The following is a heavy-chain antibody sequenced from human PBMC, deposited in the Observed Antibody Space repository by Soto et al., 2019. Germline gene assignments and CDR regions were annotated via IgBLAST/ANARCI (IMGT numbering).Heavy chain of an antibody. CDR3: VKGLYCIGVACYHFPHAPFEI. Sequence: PGGSLRLSCAASGFIFSNYDIHWVRQAPGKGLEWVALISYDGGNEDYADSVKGRFAISRDNSENTLSLQMNSLRVEDTAIYYCVKGLYCIGVACYHFPHAPFEIWGQGTMVTV. J-gene: IGHJ3*02. D-gene: IGHD2-15*01. CDR1: GFIFSNYD. V-gene: IGHV3-30*18. CDR2: ISYDGGNE.